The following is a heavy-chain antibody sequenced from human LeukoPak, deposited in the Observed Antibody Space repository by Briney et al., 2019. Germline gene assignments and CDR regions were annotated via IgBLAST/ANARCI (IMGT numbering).Heavy chain of an antibody. CDR1: RCSISSYY. J-gene: IGHJ6*03. V-gene: IGHV4-59*01. CDR3: ARAYDYVWGSYRYTPLSSYYMDV. CDR2: IYYSGCT. Sequence: SETLSLTCTVTRCSISSYYWSWLRQPPGKGLDGFGYIYYSGCTNYNPSLKSRVTISVDTSKNQFSLKLSSVTAADTAVYYCARAYDYVWGSYRYTPLSSYYMDVWGKGTTVTVSS. D-gene: IGHD3-16*02.